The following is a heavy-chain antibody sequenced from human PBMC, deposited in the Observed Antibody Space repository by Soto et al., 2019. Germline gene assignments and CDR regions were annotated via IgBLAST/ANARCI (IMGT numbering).Heavy chain of an antibody. CDR1: GGSISSYY. CDR2: IYTSGST. CDR3: AGRLRFLEWLAFDI. Sequence: QVQLQESGPGLVKPSETLSLTCTVSGGSISSYYWSWIRQPAGKGLEWIGRIYTSGSTNYNPSLTRRVTMSVDTSKNQFSLKLSSVTAADTAVYYCAGRLRFLEWLAFDIWGQGTMVTVSS. V-gene: IGHV4-4*07. J-gene: IGHJ3*02. D-gene: IGHD3-3*01.